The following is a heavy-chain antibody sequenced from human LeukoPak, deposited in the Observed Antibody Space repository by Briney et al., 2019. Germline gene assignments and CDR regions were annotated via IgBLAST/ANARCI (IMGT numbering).Heavy chain of an antibody. CDR1: GYTFTSYD. D-gene: IGHD6-13*01. CDR3: ARVPPRIAAAGTGGY. CDR2: MNPNSGNT. V-gene: IGHV1-8*01. Sequence: ASVKVSCKASGYTFTSYDINWVRQATGQGLKWMGWMNPNSGNTGYAQKFQGRVTMTRNTSISTAYMELSSLRSEDTAVYYCARVPPRIAAAGTGGYWGQGTLVTVSS. J-gene: IGHJ4*02.